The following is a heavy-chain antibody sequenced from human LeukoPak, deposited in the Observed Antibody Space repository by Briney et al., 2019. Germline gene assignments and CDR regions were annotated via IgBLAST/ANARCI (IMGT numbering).Heavy chain of an antibody. V-gene: IGHV1-24*01. CDR3: ATEGDGYNRRYYYYGMDV. D-gene: IGHD5-24*01. CDR1: GNTLTELS. CDR2: FDPEDGET. Sequence: GASVKVSCKVSGNTLTELSMNWVRQAPGKGLEWMGGFDPEDGETIYAQKFQGRVTMTEDTSTDTAYMELSSLRSEDTAVYYCATEGDGYNRRYYYYGMDVWGQGTTVTVSS. J-gene: IGHJ6*02.